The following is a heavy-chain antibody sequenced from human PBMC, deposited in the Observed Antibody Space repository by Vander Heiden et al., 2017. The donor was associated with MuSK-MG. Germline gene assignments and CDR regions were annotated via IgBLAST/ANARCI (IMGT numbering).Heavy chain of an antibody. J-gene: IGHJ5*02. CDR1: GFAFSRYW. CDR2: INSDGSTT. Sequence: EVQLEESGGGLVQPGGSLRLPCSASGFAFSRYWRHWVRQAPGKGLVWVSRINSDGSTTSYADSVKGRFTISRDNAKNTLYLQMNSQRDEDTAVYYCASGGTYYNWFDPWGQGTLVTVSS. CDR3: ASGGTYYNWFDP. V-gene: IGHV3-74*01. D-gene: IGHD3-10*01.